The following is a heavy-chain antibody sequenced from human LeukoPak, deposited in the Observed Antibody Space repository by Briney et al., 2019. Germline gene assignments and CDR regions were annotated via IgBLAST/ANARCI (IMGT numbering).Heavy chain of an antibody. Sequence: PSETLSLTCAVYGGSFSGYYWSWIRQPPGKGLEWIGEINHSGSTNYNPSLKSRVTISVDTSKNQFSLKLSSVTAADTAVYYCARVRPEYYYYYMDVWGKGTTVTVSS. CDR2: INHSGST. CDR1: GGSFSGYY. CDR3: ARVRPEYYYYYMDV. J-gene: IGHJ6*03. V-gene: IGHV4-34*01.